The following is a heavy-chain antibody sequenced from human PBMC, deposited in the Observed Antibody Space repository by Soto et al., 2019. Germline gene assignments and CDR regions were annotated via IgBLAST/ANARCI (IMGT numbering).Heavy chain of an antibody. V-gene: IGHV3-23*01. Sequence: AGGCLRLSCVASGFGFSDYAMSWFCQAPGKGLEWVSAISAGGETYYADSVKGRFTVSRANSKNTLYLQMNSLRAKATAIYYCANVPIWCGGSSCYTEGFDSWGQGTLVTV. CDR1: GFGFSDYA. J-gene: IGHJ4*02. CDR2: ISAGGET. CDR3: ANVPIWCGGSSCYTEGFDS. D-gene: IGHD2-21*01.